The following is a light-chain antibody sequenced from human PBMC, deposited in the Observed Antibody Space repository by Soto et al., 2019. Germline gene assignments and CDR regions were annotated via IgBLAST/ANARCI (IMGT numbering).Light chain of an antibody. V-gene: IGKV1-33*01. Sequence: DVQLTQSPSSLSASVGDRVTVICQASQDINNYLNWYQQKPGKAPKVLIYDASNLKTGVPSRFSGSRSGKDFTFTISSLQPEDFATYYCQQYDNLPFTFGGGTKVDIK. J-gene: IGKJ4*01. CDR2: DAS. CDR1: QDINNY. CDR3: QQYDNLPFT.